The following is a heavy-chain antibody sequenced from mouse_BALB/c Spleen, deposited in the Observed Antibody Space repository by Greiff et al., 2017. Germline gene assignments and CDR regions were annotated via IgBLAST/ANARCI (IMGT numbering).Heavy chain of an antibody. Sequence: LQQPGSELVRPGASVKLSCKASGYTFTSYWMHWVKQRHGQGLEWIGNIYPGSGSTNYDEKFKSKGTLTVDTSSSTAYMHLSSLTSEDSAVYYCTRRGYGWLDYWGQGTSVTVSS. D-gene: IGHD1-2*01. CDR1: GYTFTSYW. J-gene: IGHJ4*01. V-gene: IGHV1S22*01. CDR3: TRRGYGWLDY. CDR2: IYPGSGST.